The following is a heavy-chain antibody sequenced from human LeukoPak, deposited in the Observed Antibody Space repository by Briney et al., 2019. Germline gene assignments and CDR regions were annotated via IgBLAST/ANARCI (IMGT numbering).Heavy chain of an antibody. CDR3: GKDIDLGYCSGGSCGDYFDY. CDR1: GFTFDDCA. CDR2: ISGDGGST. V-gene: IGHV3-43*02. D-gene: IGHD2-15*01. Sequence: GGSLRLSCAASGFTFDDCAMHWVRQAPGKGLEWVSLISGDGGSTYYADSVKGRFTISRDNSKNSLYLQMNSLRTEDTALYYCGKDIDLGYCSGGSCGDYFDYWDQGTLVTVSS. J-gene: IGHJ4*02.